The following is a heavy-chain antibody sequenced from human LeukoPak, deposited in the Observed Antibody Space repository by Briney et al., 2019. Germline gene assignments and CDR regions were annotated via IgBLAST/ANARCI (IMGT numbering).Heavy chain of an antibody. CDR2: IYYSGST. Sequence: SETLSLTCTVSGGSISSYYWSWIRQPPGKGLEWIGNIYYSGSTNYNPSLKSRVTISVDTSKNQFSLKLSSVTAADTAVYYCARGRDGYNLGYWGQGTLVTVSS. J-gene: IGHJ4*02. CDR3: ARGRDGYNLGY. V-gene: IGHV4-59*01. CDR1: GGSISSYY. D-gene: IGHD5-24*01.